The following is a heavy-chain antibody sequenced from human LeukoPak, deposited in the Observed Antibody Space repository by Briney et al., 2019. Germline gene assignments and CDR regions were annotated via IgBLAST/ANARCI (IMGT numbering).Heavy chain of an antibody. CDR3: ARGSSSGYYYESAFDY. J-gene: IGHJ4*02. V-gene: IGHV4-39*01. Sequence: SQTLSLTCIVSGGSISSSSYYWGWIRQPPGKGLEWIGSIFYSGSTYYNPSLKSRVTISVDTSKTQFSLKLSSVTVADTAVYYCARGSSSGYYYESAFDYWGQGTLVTVSS. D-gene: IGHD3-22*01. CDR1: GGSISSSSYY. CDR2: IFYSGST.